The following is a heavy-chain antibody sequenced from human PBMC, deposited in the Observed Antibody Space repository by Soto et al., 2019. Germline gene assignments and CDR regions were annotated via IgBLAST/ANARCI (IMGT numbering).Heavy chain of an antibody. D-gene: IGHD1-1*01. V-gene: IGHV4-31*03. CDR2: IYYSGST. CDR1: GGSISSGGYY. J-gene: IGHJ6*02. Sequence: SETLSLTCTVSGGSISSGGYYWSWIRQHPGKGLERIGYIYYSGSTYYNPSLKSRVTISVDTSKNQFSLKLSSVTAADTAVYYCARGYGGVDDGYYYGMDVWGQGTTVTGLL. CDR3: ARGYGGVDDGYYYGMDV.